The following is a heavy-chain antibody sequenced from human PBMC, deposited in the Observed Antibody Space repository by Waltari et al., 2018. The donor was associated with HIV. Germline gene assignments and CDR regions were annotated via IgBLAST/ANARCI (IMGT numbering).Heavy chain of an antibody. CDR2: KIPLFGTT. V-gene: IGHV1-69*06. J-gene: IGHJ6*02. CDR1: GGASSTPV. D-gene: IGHD3-3*01. CDR3: ARGELTVGVDLWDEGSHYYYAMDV. Sequence: QVQLVQSGAEVKKPGSSVKVSCKISGGASSTPVTGWVRRAPGQGLGGMGGKIPLFGTTDYAQRFQGRLTISADKSTSTAYMDLSSLRSEDTAVYYCARGELTVGVDLWDEGSHYYYAMDVWGQGTTV.